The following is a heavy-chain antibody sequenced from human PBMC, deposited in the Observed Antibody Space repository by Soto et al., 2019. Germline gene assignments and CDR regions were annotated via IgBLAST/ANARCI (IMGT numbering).Heavy chain of an antibody. CDR2: IYHSGST. CDR1: GGSISSGAYS. V-gene: IGHV4-30-2*01. J-gene: IGHJ5*02. Sequence: SETLSLTXAVSGGSISSGAYSWSWIRQPPGKGLEWIGYIYHSGSTYYNPSLKSRVTISVDRSKNQFSLKLNSVTAADTAVYFCARVIAATDTISVWFDPWGQGTLVTVSS. D-gene: IGHD6-13*01. CDR3: ARVIAATDTISVWFDP.